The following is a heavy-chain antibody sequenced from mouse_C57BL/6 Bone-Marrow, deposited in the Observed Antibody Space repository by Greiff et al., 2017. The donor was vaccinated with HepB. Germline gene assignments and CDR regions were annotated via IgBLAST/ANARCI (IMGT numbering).Heavy chain of an antibody. CDR2: SRNKANDYTT. Sequence: EVKVVESGGGLVQSGRSLRLSCATSGFTFSDFYMEWVRPAPGKGLEWIAASRNKANDYTTEYSASVKGRFIVSRDTSQSILYLQMNALRAEDTAIYYCARDDGYWYFDVWGTGTTVTVSS. CDR3: ARDDGYWYFDV. V-gene: IGHV7-1*01. D-gene: IGHD1-1*02. CDR1: GFTFSDFY. J-gene: IGHJ1*03.